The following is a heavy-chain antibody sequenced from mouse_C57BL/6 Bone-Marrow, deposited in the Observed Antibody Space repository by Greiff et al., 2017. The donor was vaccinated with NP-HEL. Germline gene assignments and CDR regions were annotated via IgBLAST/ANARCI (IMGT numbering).Heavy chain of an antibody. J-gene: IGHJ3*01. CDR3: ARSPYDYDGAWFAY. CDR1: GFNITDYY. CDR2: IDPEDGET. V-gene: IGHV14-2*01. Sequence: VQLQQSGAELVKPGASVKLSCTASGFNITDYYMHWVKQRTEQGLEWIGRIDPEDGETKYAPKFQGKANITADTSSNTAYLQLSSLTSEDTAVYYCARSPYDYDGAWFAYWGQGTLVTVSA. D-gene: IGHD2-4*01.